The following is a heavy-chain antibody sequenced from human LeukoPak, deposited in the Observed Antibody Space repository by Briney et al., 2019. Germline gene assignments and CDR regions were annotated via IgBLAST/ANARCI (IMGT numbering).Heavy chain of an antibody. Sequence: PSETLSLTCSVSVGSIPTRGSFWVWFRRPPGKGLEWVGTVSHSGSTYSNPFLRSRVTTTADTSKNRFSLSLSSVTAADTAVYYCARQVVPGYYDYWGQGTLVTVSS. CDR2: VSHSGST. V-gene: IGHV4-39*01. CDR1: VGSIPTRGSF. CDR3: ARQVVPGYYDY. J-gene: IGHJ4*02. D-gene: IGHD2-15*01.